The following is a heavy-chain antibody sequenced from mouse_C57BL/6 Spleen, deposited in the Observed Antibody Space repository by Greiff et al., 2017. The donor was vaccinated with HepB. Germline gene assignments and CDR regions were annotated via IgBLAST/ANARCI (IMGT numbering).Heavy chain of an antibody. J-gene: IGHJ4*01. CDR1: GYSITSGYD. V-gene: IGHV3-1*01. Sequence: EVKLVESGPGMVKPSQSLSLTCTVTGYSITSGYDWHWLRHFPGNKLEWMGYISYSGSTNYNPSRKSRISITHDTSKNHFFLKLNPVTTEDTATYYYARTLYCGSGDYWGQGTSVTVSS. CDR2: ISYSGST. CDR3: ARTLYCGSGDY. D-gene: IGHD2-1*01.